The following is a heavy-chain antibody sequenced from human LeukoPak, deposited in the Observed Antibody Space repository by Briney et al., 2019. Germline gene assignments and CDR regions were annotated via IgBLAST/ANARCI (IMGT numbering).Heavy chain of an antibody. CDR3: ARDQDTAMVS. D-gene: IGHD5-18*01. V-gene: IGHV1-69*05. J-gene: IGHJ4*02. CDR1: GGTFSSYA. Sequence: SVKASCKASGGTFSSYAISWVRQSPGQGREWMGRIIPIFGTANYAQKFQCRVTITTDEYTSTAYMELSSLRSEDTAVYYCARDQDTAMVSWGQGTLVTVSS. CDR2: IIPIFGTA.